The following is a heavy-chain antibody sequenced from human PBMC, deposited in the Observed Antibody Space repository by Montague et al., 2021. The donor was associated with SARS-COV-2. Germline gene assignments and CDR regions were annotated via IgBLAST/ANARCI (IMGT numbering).Heavy chain of an antibody. CDR3: ATYREGYGGKGT. CDR2: IYHNGST. V-gene: IGHV4-59*03. Sequence: SETLSLTCTVSGGSISSYYWTWIRQPPGKGLESIGYIYHNGSTKYNPSLNGRVTLSVDTSKNQFSLSVMSVTPDDTAVYFCATYREGYGGKGTWGQGSLVTVSS. D-gene: IGHD4-23*01. J-gene: IGHJ4*02. CDR1: GGSISSYY.